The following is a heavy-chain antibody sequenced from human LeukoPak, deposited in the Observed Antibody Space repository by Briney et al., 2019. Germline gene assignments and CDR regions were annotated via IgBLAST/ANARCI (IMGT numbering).Heavy chain of an antibody. CDR2: IYYSGST. D-gene: IGHD4-23*01. J-gene: IGHJ4*02. Sequence: PSETLSLTCTVSGGSISSYYWSWIRQPPGKGLEWIGYIYYSGSTNYNPSLKSRVTISVDTSKNQFSLKLSSVTAADTAVYYCATTTVATPDYFDYWGQGTLVTVSS. CDR3: ATTTVATPDYFDY. CDR1: GGSISSYY. V-gene: IGHV4-59*01.